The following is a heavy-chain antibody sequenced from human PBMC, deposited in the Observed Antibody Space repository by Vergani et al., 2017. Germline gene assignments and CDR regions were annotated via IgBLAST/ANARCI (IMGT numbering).Heavy chain of an antibody. Sequence: QVQLQESGPGLVKPPGTLSLTCAVSGGSISSSNWWCWVRQPPGKGLEWIGEIYHSGSTNYNPSLKSRVTISVDKSKNPSSLKLSSVTAADTAGYCCARTSLTGTMVRGPRDYWGQGTLVTVSS. J-gene: IGHJ4*02. V-gene: IGHV4-4*01. CDR3: ARTSLTGTMVRGPRDY. CDR2: IYHSGST. CDR1: GGSISSSNW. D-gene: IGHD3-10*01.